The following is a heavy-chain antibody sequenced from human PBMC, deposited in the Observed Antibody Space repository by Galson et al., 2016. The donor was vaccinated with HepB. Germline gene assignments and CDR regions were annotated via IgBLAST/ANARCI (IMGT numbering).Heavy chain of an antibody. CDR1: GYTFTSYH. Sequence: SVKVSCKASGYTFTSYHVHWVRQAPGQGLEWMGIINPTSGVTTYAQNFQGRVAMTRDTSTSTVYMELSSLSSQDTAVYYCAREGLHMAPFGYWGQGTLVTVSS. V-gene: IGHV1-46*03. CDR3: AREGLHMAPFGY. J-gene: IGHJ4*02. D-gene: IGHD5-24*01. CDR2: INPTSGVT.